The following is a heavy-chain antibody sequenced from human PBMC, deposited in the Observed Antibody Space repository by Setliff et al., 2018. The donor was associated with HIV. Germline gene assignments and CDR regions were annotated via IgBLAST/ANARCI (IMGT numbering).Heavy chain of an antibody. V-gene: IGHV4-39*01. CDR3: AVTIPFTMFGVAGPFDY. CDR2: VYYSGTT. CDR1: SGSISSTSSY. Sequence: KASETLSLTCSVSSGSISSTSSYWGWIRQPPGKGLEWIVSVYYSGTTYYNPSLQSRVSISVGTSKNQFSLNLSSVTAADTAVYYCAVTIPFTMFGVAGPFDYWGQGALVTVSS. J-gene: IGHJ4*02. D-gene: IGHD3-3*01.